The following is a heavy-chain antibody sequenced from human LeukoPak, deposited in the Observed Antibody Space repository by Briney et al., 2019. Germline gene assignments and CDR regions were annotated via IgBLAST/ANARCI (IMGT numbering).Heavy chain of an antibody. Sequence: PGGSLRLSCAASGFGFSTSWMSWVRQAPGKGLEWVANIKQDGSEKYYVDSVKGRFTISRDNAKNSVYLQMDSLRDADTAVYYCTTLSNSYGMDVWGQGPRPQSP. J-gene: IGHJ6*02. CDR3: TTLSNSYGMDV. V-gene: IGHV3-7*01. CDR1: GFGFSTSW. D-gene: IGHD2/OR15-2a*01. CDR2: IKQDGSEK.